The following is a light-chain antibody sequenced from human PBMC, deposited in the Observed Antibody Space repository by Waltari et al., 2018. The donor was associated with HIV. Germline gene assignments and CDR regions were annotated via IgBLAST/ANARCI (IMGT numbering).Light chain of an antibody. Sequence: QSVLTQPPSASGTPGQRVNISCSGGSSNIGSNPVNWYRQFPGEAPKLLIYPNTPPPSGVPARVSGSKSRTSPSLAISGLQSEDEADFYCAVWDDSLRSVLFGGGTRLTVL. J-gene: IGLJ3*02. CDR2: PNT. V-gene: IGLV1-44*01. CDR3: AVWDDSLRSVL. CDR1: SSNIGSNP.